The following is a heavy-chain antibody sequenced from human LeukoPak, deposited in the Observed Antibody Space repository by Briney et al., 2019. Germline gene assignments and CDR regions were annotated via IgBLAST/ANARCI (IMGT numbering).Heavy chain of an antibody. Sequence: SVKVSCKASGGTFSSYAISWVRQAPGQGLEWMGGIIPIFGTANYAQKFQGRVTTTADESTSTAYMELSSLRSEDTAVYYCATSSPYCSSTSCPNNWFDPWGQGTLVTVSS. V-gene: IGHV1-69*13. D-gene: IGHD2-2*01. J-gene: IGHJ5*02. CDR1: GGTFSSYA. CDR3: ATSSPYCSSTSCPNNWFDP. CDR2: IIPIFGTA.